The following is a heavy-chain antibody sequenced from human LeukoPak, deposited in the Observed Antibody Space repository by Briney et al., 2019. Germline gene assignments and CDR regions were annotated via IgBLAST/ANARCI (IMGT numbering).Heavy chain of an antibody. D-gene: IGHD6-19*01. J-gene: IGHJ4*02. CDR1: GFTFSDYA. V-gene: IGHV3-23*01. CDR2: ISGSGGST. Sequence: PGGSLRLSCAASGFTFSDYAMSWVRQAPGKGLEWVSAISGSGGSTYYADSVKGRFTISKDNSKNTLYLQMNSLRAEDTAVYYCATSIAVAGPFTFDYWGQGTLVTVSS. CDR3: ATSIAVAGPFTFDY.